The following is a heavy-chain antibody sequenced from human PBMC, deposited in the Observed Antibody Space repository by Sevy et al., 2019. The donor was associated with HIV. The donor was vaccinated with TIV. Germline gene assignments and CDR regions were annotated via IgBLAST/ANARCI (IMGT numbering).Heavy chain of an antibody. V-gene: IGHV3-23*01. CDR3: AKVDVVVPVADYGMDV. J-gene: IGHJ6*02. D-gene: IGHD2-2*01. CDR1: GFTFSNYA. CDR2: ISRSGGCT. Sequence: GSLRLSCAASGFTFSNYAMSWVRQAPGKGLEWVSSISRSGGCTYYEDSVKGRFTIPRDNSKNTLYLQMNSLRAEDTAVYYCAKVDVVVPVADYGMDVWGQGTTVTVSS.